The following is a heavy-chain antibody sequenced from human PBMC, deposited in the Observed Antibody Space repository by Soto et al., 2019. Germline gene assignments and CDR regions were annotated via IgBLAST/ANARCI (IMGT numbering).Heavy chain of an antibody. Sequence: QVQLVESGGGVVQPGRSLRLSCAASGFTFSSYGMHWVRQAPGKGLEWVAVIWYDGSNKYYADSVKGRFTISRDNSKNXLYLQMHSLRAEDTAVYYCARTYYYDSSGLYYFDYWGQGTLVTVSS. J-gene: IGHJ4*02. V-gene: IGHV3-33*01. CDR2: IWYDGSNK. CDR3: ARTYYYDSSGLYYFDY. CDR1: GFTFSSYG. D-gene: IGHD3-22*01.